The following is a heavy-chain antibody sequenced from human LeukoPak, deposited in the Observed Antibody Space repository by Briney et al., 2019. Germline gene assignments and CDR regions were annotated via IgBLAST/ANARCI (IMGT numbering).Heavy chain of an antibody. J-gene: IGHJ3*02. CDR3: AKDGRVQAFDI. CDR2: ISSSSSTI. Sequence: GPLRLSCAASGFTFSSYSMNWVRQAPGKGLEWVSYISSSSSTIYYADSVKGRFTISRDNAKNSLYLQMNSLRAEDTAVYYCAKDGRVQAFDIWGQGTMVTVSS. D-gene: IGHD1-1*01. CDR1: GFTFSSYS. V-gene: IGHV3-48*01.